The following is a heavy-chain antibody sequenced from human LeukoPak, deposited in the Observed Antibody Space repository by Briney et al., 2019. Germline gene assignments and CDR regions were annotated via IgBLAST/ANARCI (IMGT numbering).Heavy chain of an antibody. CDR3: ARTYYYDSSGYYYVRGYY. D-gene: IGHD3-22*01. J-gene: IGHJ4*02. CDR1: GFTFSSYA. Sequence: PGGSLRLSCAASGFTFSSYAMSWVRQAPGKGLEWVSAISGSGGSTYYADSVKGRFTISRDNSKNTLYLQMNSLRAEDTAVYYCARTYYYDSSGYYYVRGYYWGQGTLVTVSS. V-gene: IGHV3-23*01. CDR2: ISGSGGST.